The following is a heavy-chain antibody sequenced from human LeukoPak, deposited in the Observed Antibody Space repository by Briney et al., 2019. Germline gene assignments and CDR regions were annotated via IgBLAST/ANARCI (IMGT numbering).Heavy chain of an antibody. D-gene: IGHD3-3*01. CDR2: INPSGGST. CDR1: GYTFTSYY. J-gene: IGHJ6*02. CDR3: ARSPNYDFWSGYYWAQVYYGMDV. V-gene: IGHV1-46*01. Sequence: ASVKVSCKASGYTFTSYYMHWVRQAPGQGLEWMGIINPSGGSTSYARKFQGRVTMTRDTSTSTVYMELSSLRSEDTAVYYCARSPNYDFWSGYYWAQVYYGMDVWGQGTTVTVSS.